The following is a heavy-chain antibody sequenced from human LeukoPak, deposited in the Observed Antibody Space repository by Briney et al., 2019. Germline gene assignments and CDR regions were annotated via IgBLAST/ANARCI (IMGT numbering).Heavy chain of an antibody. Sequence: ASVKVSCKASGYTFTSYDINWVRQATGQGLEWMGWMNPNSGNTGYAQEFQGRVTMTRNTSISTAYMELSSLRSEDTAVYYCARAQAAAGLDAFDIWGQGTMVTVSS. CDR1: GYTFTSYD. CDR3: ARAQAAAGLDAFDI. D-gene: IGHD6-13*01. CDR2: MNPNSGNT. J-gene: IGHJ3*02. V-gene: IGHV1-8*01.